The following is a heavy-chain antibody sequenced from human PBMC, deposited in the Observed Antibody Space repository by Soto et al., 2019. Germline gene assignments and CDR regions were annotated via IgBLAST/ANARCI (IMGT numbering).Heavy chain of an antibody. CDR2: ISGSGGST. V-gene: IGHV3-23*01. CDR3: AKNVWGITIFGGMDV. Sequence: EVQLLESGGGLVQPGGSLRLSCAASGFTFSSYAMSWVRQAPGKGLEWVSAISGSGGSTYYADSVKGRLTISRDNSKNTMYLQMNSLRAEDTAVYYCAKNVWGITIFGGMDVWGQGTTVTVSS. CDR1: GFTFSSYA. J-gene: IGHJ6*02. D-gene: IGHD3-9*01.